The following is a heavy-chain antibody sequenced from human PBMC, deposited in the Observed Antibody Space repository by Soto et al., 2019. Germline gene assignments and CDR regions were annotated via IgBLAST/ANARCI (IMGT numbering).Heavy chain of an antibody. CDR3: ARHPSAYYDS. CDR2: IYYSGTT. CDR1: GGSINTNGYN. D-gene: IGHD3-16*01. V-gene: IGHV4-39*01. Sequence: SETLSLTCTVSGGSINTNGYNWAWIRQPPGKGLEWIGSIYYSGTTYHNPSLKSRVIISSDMSKNQFSLRLTSVTAADTAVYSCARHPSAYYDSWGQGTLVTVSS. J-gene: IGHJ5*02.